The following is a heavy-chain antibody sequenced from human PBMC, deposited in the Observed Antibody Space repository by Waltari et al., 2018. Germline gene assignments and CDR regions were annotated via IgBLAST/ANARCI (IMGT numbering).Heavy chain of an antibody. J-gene: IGHJ6*02. CDR3: AKDEGARLAPTFGMDA. V-gene: IGHV3-23*04. Sequence: EMQLVEPGGALVQPGGSLRLSCAASGFPFSTYTMNWVRQAPGQGLEWVAVMTASGLMDYGDSVKGRFIISRDNSKNTLYLEMFRLRVEDTARYYCAKDEGARLAPTFGMDAWGQGTTVIVS. CDR1: GFPFSTYT. D-gene: IGHD6-6*01. CDR2: MTASGLM.